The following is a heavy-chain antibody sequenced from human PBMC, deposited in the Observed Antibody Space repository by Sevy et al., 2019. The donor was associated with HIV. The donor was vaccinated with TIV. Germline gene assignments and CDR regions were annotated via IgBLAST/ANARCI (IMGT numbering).Heavy chain of an antibody. D-gene: IGHD1-7*01. CDR2: TYYRSKWYS. V-gene: IGHV6-1*01. CDR3: ARGDELNSYYYGMDV. Sequence: SQTLSLTCAISGDSVSTSSATWNWFRQSPSRGLEWLGRTYYRSKWYSDYEVSVKGRVTINPDTSKNQFSLHLESVTPEGTAVYFCARGDELNSYYYGMDVWGQGTTVTVSS. CDR1: GDSVSTSSAT. J-gene: IGHJ6*02.